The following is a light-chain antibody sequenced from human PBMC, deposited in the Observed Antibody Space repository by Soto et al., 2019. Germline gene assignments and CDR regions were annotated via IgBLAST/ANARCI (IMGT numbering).Light chain of an antibody. CDR1: SSDIGTYNS. Sequence: QSVLTQPASVSGSPGQSITISCTGTSSDIGTYNSVSWYQQHAGKVPRLMIYDVTNRPSGVSDRFSGSKSGNTASLTISGLQAEDEADYYCTSYTTSSILLFGGGTKLTVL. J-gene: IGLJ2*01. V-gene: IGLV2-14*01. CDR3: TSYTTSSILL. CDR2: DVT.